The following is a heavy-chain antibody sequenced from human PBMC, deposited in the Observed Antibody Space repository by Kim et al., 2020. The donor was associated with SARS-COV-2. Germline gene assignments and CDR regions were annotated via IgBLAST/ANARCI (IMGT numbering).Heavy chain of an antibody. D-gene: IGHD1-26*01. V-gene: IGHV5-51*01. Sequence: YSPSFQGQVTISADKSISNAYLQWSSLKASDTAMYYCARQESGSYYRADYWGQGTLVTVSS. J-gene: IGHJ4*02. CDR3: ARQESGSYYRADY.